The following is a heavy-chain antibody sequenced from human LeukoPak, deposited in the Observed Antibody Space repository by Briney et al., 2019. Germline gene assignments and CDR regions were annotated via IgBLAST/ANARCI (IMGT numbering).Heavy chain of an antibody. V-gene: IGHV4-59*01. Sequence: SETLSLTCTVSGGSISSYYWSWIRQPPGKGLEWIGYIYYSGSTNYNPSLKSRVTISVDTSKNQFSLKLSSVTAADTAVYYCARDLGHYGSGSYYYPGYFDYWGQGTLVTVSS. CDR1: GGSISSYY. CDR2: IYYSGST. CDR3: ARDLGHYGSGSYYYPGYFDY. D-gene: IGHD3-10*01. J-gene: IGHJ4*02.